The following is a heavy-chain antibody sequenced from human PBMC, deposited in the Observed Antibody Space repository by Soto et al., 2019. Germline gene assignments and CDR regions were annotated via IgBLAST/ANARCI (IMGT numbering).Heavy chain of an antibody. CDR3: ARGLATYCTNGVCYPRDAFDI. Sequence: ASVKVSCKASGYTFTSYDINWVRQATGQGLEWMGWMNPNSGNTGYAQKFQGRVTMTRNTSISTAYMELSSLRSEDTAVYYCARGLATYCTNGVCYPRDAFDIWGQGTMVTVS. J-gene: IGHJ3*02. V-gene: IGHV1-8*01. D-gene: IGHD2-8*01. CDR1: GYTFTSYD. CDR2: MNPNSGNT.